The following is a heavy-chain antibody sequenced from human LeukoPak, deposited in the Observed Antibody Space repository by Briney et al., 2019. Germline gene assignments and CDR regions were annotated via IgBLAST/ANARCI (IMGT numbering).Heavy chain of an antibody. Sequence: PGGSLRLSCAASGFTFSSYSMNWVRQAPGKGLEWVSSISSSSSYIHYADSVKGRFTISRDNAKNSLYLQMNSLRAEDTAVYYRARDGVGPDYDFWSGYYGYWGQGTLVTVSS. CDR2: ISSSSSYI. V-gene: IGHV3-21*01. D-gene: IGHD3-3*01. J-gene: IGHJ4*02. CDR3: ARDGVGPDYDFWSGYYGY. CDR1: GFTFSSYS.